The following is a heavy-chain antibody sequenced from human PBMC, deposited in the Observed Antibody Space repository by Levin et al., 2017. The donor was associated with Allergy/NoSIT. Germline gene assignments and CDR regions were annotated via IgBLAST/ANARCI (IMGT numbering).Heavy chain of an antibody. D-gene: IGHD2-15*01. CDR3: ARIAGGFDY. V-gene: IGHV3-33*01. J-gene: IGHJ4*02. Sequence: GGSLRLSCAASGFTFSSYGMHWVRQAPGKGLEWVALIWYDGSNKYYADSVKGRFTISRDNSKNTLYLQMNSLRGEDTAMYYCARIAGGFDYWGQGTLVTVST. CDR2: IWYDGSNK. CDR1: GFTFSSYG.